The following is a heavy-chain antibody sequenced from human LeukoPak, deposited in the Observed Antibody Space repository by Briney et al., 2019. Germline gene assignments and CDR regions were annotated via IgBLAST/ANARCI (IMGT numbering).Heavy chain of an antibody. Sequence: GGSLRLSCAASGFTFSSSTMNWVRQAPGKGLEWVASIFSSTTYIYYADSVKGRFTISRGNAQNSLYLQMNSLRAEDTAVYYCGRDQAAAGVNWGQGTLVTVSS. D-gene: IGHD6-13*01. J-gene: IGHJ4*02. V-gene: IGHV3-21*01. CDR3: GRDQAAAGVN. CDR1: GFTFSSST. CDR2: IFSSTTYI.